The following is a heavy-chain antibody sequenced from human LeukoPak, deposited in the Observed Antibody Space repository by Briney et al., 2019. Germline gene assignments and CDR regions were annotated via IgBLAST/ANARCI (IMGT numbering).Heavy chain of an antibody. V-gene: IGHV5-51*01. Sequence: GESLKISCKGSGYSFTSYWIGWVRQMPGKGLEWMGIIYPGDSDTRYSPSFQGQVTISADKSISTAYLQWSSLKASDTAMYYCARRGRITMVRGVHSGAFDIWSQGTMVTVSS. J-gene: IGHJ3*02. D-gene: IGHD3-10*01. CDR2: IYPGDSDT. CDR3: ARRGRITMVRGVHSGAFDI. CDR1: GYSFTSYW.